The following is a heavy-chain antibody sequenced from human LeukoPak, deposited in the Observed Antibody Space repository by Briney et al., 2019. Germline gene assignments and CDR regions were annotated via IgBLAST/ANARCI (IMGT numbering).Heavy chain of an antibody. J-gene: IGHJ4*02. Sequence: GASVKVSCKTSGYTFTSDDINWVRQATGQGLEWMGWMNPNSGNTGYAQKFQGRVTMTRNTSISTAYVELSGLRSEDTAIYYCAGSPTGLRKRNDFWGQGTLVTVSS. CDR1: GYTFTSDD. D-gene: IGHD4-17*01. CDR3: AGSPTGLRKRNDF. CDR2: MNPNSGNT. V-gene: IGHV1-8*01.